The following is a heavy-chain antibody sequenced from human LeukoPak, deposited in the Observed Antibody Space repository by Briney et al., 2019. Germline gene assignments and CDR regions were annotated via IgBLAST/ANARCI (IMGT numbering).Heavy chain of an antibody. CDR1: GFTFSNYA. CDR2: ISGGSGGTT. J-gene: IGHJ4*02. D-gene: IGHD3-10*01. Sequence: GGSLRLSCAASGFTFSNYAMSWVRQAPGKGLEWVSAISGGSGGTTYYADSVKGRFTISRDNSKNTLYLQMTSLRAEDTAVYYCAKGELPTDYWGQGTPVTVSS. V-gene: IGHV3-23*01. CDR3: AKGELPTDY.